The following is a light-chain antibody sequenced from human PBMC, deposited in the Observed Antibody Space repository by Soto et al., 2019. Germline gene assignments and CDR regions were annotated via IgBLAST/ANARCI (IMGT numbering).Light chain of an antibody. CDR2: EVS. CDR1: SSDVGGYKY. J-gene: IGLJ1*01. Sequence: QSVLTQPASVSGSPGQSITISCTGTSSDVGGYKYVSWHQLHPGKAPKLIIYEVSNRPSGVSNRFSGSKSGNTASLTISGLQDEDEADYYCSSYSRSTAYVFGTGTKLTVL. V-gene: IGLV2-14*01. CDR3: SSYSRSTAYV.